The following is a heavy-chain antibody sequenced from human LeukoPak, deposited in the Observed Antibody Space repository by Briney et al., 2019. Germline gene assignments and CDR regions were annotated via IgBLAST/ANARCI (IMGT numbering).Heavy chain of an antibody. Sequence: PGGSLRLPCVASGFTFSIYTMTWFRQAPEKGLEWVSSISGSGDATYFADSARGRFTLSRDNSRNTLFLQMDSLRVDDTAVYYCAKAKGGLWGQGTLVTVSS. CDR3: AKAKGGL. V-gene: IGHV3-23*01. D-gene: IGHD2-15*01. CDR2: ISGSGDAT. CDR1: GFTFSIYT. J-gene: IGHJ4*02.